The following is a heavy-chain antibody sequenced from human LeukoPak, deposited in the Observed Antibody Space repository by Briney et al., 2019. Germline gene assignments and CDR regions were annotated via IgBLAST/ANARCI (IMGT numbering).Heavy chain of an antibody. Sequence: GGSPRLSCAASGFPFSSYAMNWVRQAPGKGLEWVSGISGSGGSTYYADSVKGRFTISRDNSKNTLYLQMNSLRAEDTALYYCSKVGASFYYGMDVWGQGTTVTVSS. D-gene: IGHD1-1*01. CDR3: SKVGASFYYGMDV. CDR2: ISGSGGST. V-gene: IGHV3-23*01. CDR1: GFPFSSYA. J-gene: IGHJ6*02.